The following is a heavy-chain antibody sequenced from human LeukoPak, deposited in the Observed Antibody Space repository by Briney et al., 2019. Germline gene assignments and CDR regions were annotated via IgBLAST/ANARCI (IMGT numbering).Heavy chain of an antibody. J-gene: IGHJ4*02. CDR2: IKGDGIST. CDR1: GFDFSSNW. V-gene: IGHV3-74*01. Sequence: PGGSLRLSCAASGFDFSSNWMHWVRHAPGQGLVWVSRIKGDGISTNYADSVKGQFTISRDIAKNTLYLQMNSLRAEDTGVYYCAKDHYWSIDYWGRGTLVTVSS. D-gene: IGHD3-3*01. CDR3: AKDHYWSIDY.